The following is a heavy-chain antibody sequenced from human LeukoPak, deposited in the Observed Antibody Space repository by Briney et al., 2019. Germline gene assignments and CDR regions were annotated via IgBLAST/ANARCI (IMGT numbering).Heavy chain of an antibody. Sequence: ASVKVSCKASGGTFSSYAISWVRQAPGQGLEWMGGIIPIFGTANYAQKFQGRVTITTDESTSTAYMELSSLRSEDTALYYCARGAAAGIFDYWGQGTLVTVSS. CDR3: ARGAAAGIFDY. CDR1: GGTFSSYA. V-gene: IGHV1-69*05. CDR2: IIPIFGTA. D-gene: IGHD6-13*01. J-gene: IGHJ4*02.